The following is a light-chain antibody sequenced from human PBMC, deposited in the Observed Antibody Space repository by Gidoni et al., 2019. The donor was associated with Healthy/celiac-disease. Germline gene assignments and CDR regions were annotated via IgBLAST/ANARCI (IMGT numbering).Light chain of an antibody. CDR3: SSYTSSSTLV. Sequence: QSALTQPASVSGSPGQSITISCTGTSSDVGGYNYVSWSQQHPGKAPKLMIYDVSTRPSGVSNRFSGSKSGNTASLTISGLQAEDEADYYCSSYTSSSTLVFGGGTKLXV. V-gene: IGLV2-14*01. CDR1: SSDVGGYNY. J-gene: IGLJ3*02. CDR2: DVS.